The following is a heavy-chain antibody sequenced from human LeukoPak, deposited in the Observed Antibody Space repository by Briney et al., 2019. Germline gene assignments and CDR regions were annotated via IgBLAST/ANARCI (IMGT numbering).Heavy chain of an antibody. D-gene: IGHD3-22*01. Sequence: SETLSLTCTVSGGSISSYYWSWIRQPPGKGLEWIGYIYYTGSTNYNPSLKSRVTISLDTSKNQFSLKLSSMTAADTAVYYCARHQIARYDSSGYIVWGQGTLVTVSS. J-gene: IGHJ4*02. CDR1: GGSISSYY. V-gene: IGHV4-59*08. CDR3: ARHQIARYDSSGYIV. CDR2: IYYTGST.